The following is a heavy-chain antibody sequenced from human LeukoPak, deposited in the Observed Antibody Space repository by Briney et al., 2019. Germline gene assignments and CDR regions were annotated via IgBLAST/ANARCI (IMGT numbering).Heavy chain of an antibody. V-gene: IGHV3-30*02. Sequence: SGGSLRLSCAASGFTFSSYGMHWVRQAPGKGLEWVAFIRYDGSNKYYADSVKGRFTISRDNSKNTLYLQMNSLRVEDTAVYYCAKDEHYDSSGYFAFDIWGQGTMVTVSS. D-gene: IGHD3-22*01. J-gene: IGHJ3*02. CDR2: IRYDGSNK. CDR3: AKDEHYDSSGYFAFDI. CDR1: GFTFSSYG.